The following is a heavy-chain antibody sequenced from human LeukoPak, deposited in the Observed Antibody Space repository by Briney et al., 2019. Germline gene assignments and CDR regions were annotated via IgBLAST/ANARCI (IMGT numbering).Heavy chain of an antibody. Sequence: ASVKVSCKASGYTFTSYYMHWVRQAPGQGLEWMGIINPSGGSTSYAQKFQGRVTMTRNTSISTAYMELSSLRSEDTAVYYCARGLGGYSYGQEKEYFDYWGQGTLVTVSS. J-gene: IGHJ4*02. CDR1: GYTFTSYY. CDR2: INPSGGST. CDR3: ARGLGGYSYGQEKEYFDY. V-gene: IGHV1-46*01. D-gene: IGHD5-18*01.